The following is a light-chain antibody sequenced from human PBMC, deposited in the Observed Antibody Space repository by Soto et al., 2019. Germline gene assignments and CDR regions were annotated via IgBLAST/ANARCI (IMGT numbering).Light chain of an antibody. CDR2: LGS. CDR1: QSLLHSNGYNY. CDR3: MQALQTPQRT. J-gene: IGKJ1*01. Sequence: DIVMTQSPLSLPVTPGEPASISCRSSQSLLHSNGYNYLDWYLQKPGQSPQLLIYLGSNRASGVLDRFSGRGSGTDFTLKISRVEAEDVEVYYCMQALQTPQRTFGQGTKVEIK. V-gene: IGKV2-28*01.